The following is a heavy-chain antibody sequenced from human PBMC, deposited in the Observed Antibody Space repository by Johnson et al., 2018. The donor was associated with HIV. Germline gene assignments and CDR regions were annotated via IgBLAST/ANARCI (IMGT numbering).Heavy chain of an antibody. J-gene: IGHJ3*02. CDR3: ARDLRAPRLGDAFDI. Sequence: QVQLVESGGGVVQPGRSLRLSCAASGFTFTSSAMHLVRQAPGKGLEWVTIISFDGSDKSSADSVQGRFTISGDNSKSTLYLQMNSLRAEDTAVYYCARDLRAPRLGDAFDIWGQGTMVTVSS. V-gene: IGHV3-30*04. CDR2: ISFDGSDK. D-gene: IGHD3-9*01. CDR1: GFTFTSSA.